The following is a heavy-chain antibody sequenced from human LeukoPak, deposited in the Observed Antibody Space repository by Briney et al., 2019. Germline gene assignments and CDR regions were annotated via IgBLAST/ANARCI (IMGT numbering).Heavy chain of an antibody. D-gene: IGHD3-22*01. CDR3: ARQDNYYDSSGYTPYWYFDL. CDR2: INPNSGGT. Sequence: ASVKVSCKASGYTFTGYYMHWVRQAPGQGLEWMGWINPNSGGTHYAQKFQGRVTMTRDTSISTAYMELSRLRSDDTAVYYCARQDNYYDSSGYTPYWYFDLWGRGTLVTVSS. V-gene: IGHV1-2*02. CDR1: GYTFTGYY. J-gene: IGHJ2*01.